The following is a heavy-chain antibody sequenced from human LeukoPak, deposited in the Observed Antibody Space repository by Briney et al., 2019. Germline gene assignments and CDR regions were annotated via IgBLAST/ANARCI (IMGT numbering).Heavy chain of an antibody. CDR3: ARGGKMGIARNHFDY. V-gene: IGHV4-39*07. Sequence: RSSETLSLTCTVSGGSISSSSYYWGWIRQPPGKGLEWIGSIYYSGSTYYNPSLKSRVTISVDRSKNQFSLKLSSVTAADTAVYYCARGGKMGIARNHFDYWGQGTLVTVSS. J-gene: IGHJ4*02. CDR1: GGSISSSSYY. CDR2: IYYSGST. D-gene: IGHD6-13*01.